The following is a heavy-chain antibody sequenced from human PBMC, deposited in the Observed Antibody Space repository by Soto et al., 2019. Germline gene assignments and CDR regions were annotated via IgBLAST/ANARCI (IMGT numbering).Heavy chain of an antibody. CDR1: GYSFTSYW. Sequence: EVQLVPSGAEVKKPGESLRISCKGSGYSFTSYWISWVRQMPGKGLEWMGRIDPSDSYTNYSPSFQGHVTISADKSISTAYLQWSSLKASDTAMYYCARGGNEANPVEGFRDPWGQGTLVTVSS. J-gene: IGHJ5*02. CDR3: ARGGNEANPVEGFRDP. CDR2: IDPSDSYT. D-gene: IGHD3-16*01. V-gene: IGHV5-10-1*03.